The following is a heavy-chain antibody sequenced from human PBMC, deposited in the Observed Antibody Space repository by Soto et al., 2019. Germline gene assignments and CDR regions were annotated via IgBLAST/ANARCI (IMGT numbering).Heavy chain of an antibody. D-gene: IGHD2-2*01. CDR2: IYYSGST. V-gene: IGHV4-39*01. CDR1: GGSISSRSFY. CDR3: VSRSSYCRHTPCYEDYFDY. Sequence: QLQLQESGPGLVKPSETLSLTCTVSGGSISSRSFYWGWIRQPPGMGLEWIGSIYYSGSTDYDPSLMMLLSISAHTSKNPFSLRLPSVTAADTAVYYCVSRSSYCRHTPCYEDYFDYWGQGILVTVSS. J-gene: IGHJ4*02.